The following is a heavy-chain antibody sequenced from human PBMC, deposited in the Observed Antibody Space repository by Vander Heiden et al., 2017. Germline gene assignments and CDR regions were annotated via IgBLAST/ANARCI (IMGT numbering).Heavy chain of an antibody. J-gene: IGHJ4*02. D-gene: IGHD2-2*01. CDR3: ARLGYRVPVGVPAAIRDY. CDR2: MHYSGST. CDR1: GVSVRRSRYY. V-gene: IGHV4-39*01. Sequence: LQLQGSGPGRVKPSETLSLHCMVSGVSVRRSRYYWGWIRQPPGRGLEWVGRMHYSGSTYYNPSLNSRVTISVDTSKNQFSLKLSSVTAADTAVYYCARLGYRVPVGVPAAIRDYWGQGTLVTVSS.